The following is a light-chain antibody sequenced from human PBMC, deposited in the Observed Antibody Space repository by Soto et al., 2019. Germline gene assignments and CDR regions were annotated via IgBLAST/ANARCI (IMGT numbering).Light chain of an antibody. CDR1: QGFSNS. V-gene: IGKV1-9*01. J-gene: IGKJ2*02. CDR3: QQPDSYPCT. Sequence: DIQLTQSPSFLSASVGDRVTITCRASQGFSNSLACYQQKQGKAPKLLIYAASTLQSGVPSRFSGSGSGTEFTLTISSLQPEDFATYYCQQPDSYPCTFGQGTKLEIK. CDR2: AAS.